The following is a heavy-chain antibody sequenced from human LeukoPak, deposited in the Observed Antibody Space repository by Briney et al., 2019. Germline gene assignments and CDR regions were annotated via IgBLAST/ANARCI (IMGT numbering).Heavy chain of an antibody. J-gene: IGHJ6*02. CDR3: AKNLYCGGGSCYPSALGMDV. D-gene: IGHD2-15*01. Sequence: TGGSLRLSCAASGFTFSSYAMSWVRQAPGKGLEWVSSISGSGNRTYYADSVKGRFTISRDNSKNTLFLQMNSLRAEETAVYYCAKNLYCGGGSCYPSALGMDVWGQGTTVTVSS. CDR1: GFTFSSYA. CDR2: ISGSGNRT. V-gene: IGHV3-23*01.